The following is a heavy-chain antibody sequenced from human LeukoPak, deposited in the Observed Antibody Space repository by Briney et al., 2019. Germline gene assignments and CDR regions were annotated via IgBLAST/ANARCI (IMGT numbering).Heavy chain of an antibody. J-gene: IGHJ4*02. V-gene: IGHV1-18*01. CDR2: ISAYNGNT. D-gene: IGHD6-6*01. CDR3: ARDHRTKSYSRELVPLDY. CDR1: GYTFTSYG. Sequence: GASVKVSCKASGYTFTSYGISWVRQAPGQGLEWMGWISAYNGNTNYAQKLQGRVTMTTDTSTSTAYMELRSLRSDDTAVYYCARDHRTKSYSRELVPLDYWGQGTLVTVSS.